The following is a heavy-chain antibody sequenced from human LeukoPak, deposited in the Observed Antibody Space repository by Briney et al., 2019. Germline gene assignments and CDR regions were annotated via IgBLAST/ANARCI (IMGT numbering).Heavy chain of an antibody. CDR1: GYTFTGYY. J-gene: IGHJ4*02. D-gene: IGHD1-26*01. V-gene: IGHV1-18*04. CDR3: GRDLYSGSSPVKY. CDR2: IITRNGNI. Sequence: ASVKVSCKASGYTFTGYYMHWVRQAPGHGLEWMGWIITRNGNIKYAQNLQGRVTMTTDASTGTAYMELRSLRSDDTAVYYCGRDLYSGSSPVKYWGQGTLVTVSS.